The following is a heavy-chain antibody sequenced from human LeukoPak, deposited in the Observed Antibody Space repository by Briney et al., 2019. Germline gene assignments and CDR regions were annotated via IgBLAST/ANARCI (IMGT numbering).Heavy chain of an antibody. CDR1: GGSFSTYY. J-gene: IGHJ4*02. CDR3: ARGGFYCGGHCYVDY. V-gene: IGHV4-34*01. D-gene: IGHD2-21*02. CDR2: INHSGST. Sequence: PSETLSLTCAVYGGSFSTYYCSWIRQPPGKGLEWIGEINHSGSTNYNPSLKSRVTISVDTSKNQFSLKLSSVTAADTAVYYCARGGFYCGGHCYVDYWGQGTLVTVSS.